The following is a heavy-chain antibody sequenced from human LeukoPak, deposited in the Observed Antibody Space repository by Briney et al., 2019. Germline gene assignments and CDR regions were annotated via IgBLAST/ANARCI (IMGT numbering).Heavy chain of an antibody. Sequence: SETLSLTCTVSGGSISSGGYYWSWLRQHPGKGLEWIGYIYYSGSTYYNPSLRSRVTISVDTSKNQFSLKLSSVTAADTAVYYCARAKGYYYDSSGYGYFDYWGQGILVTVSS. CDR2: IYYSGST. D-gene: IGHD3-22*01. CDR3: ARAKGYYYDSSGYGYFDY. V-gene: IGHV4-31*03. CDR1: GGSISSGGYY. J-gene: IGHJ4*02.